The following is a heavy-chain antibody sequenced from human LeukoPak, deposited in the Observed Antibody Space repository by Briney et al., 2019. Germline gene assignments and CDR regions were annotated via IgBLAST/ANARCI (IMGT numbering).Heavy chain of an antibody. J-gene: IGHJ4*02. CDR2: ISAYNGNT. CDR3: ARDLDHGSGSYYKVEGDY. Sequence: ASVKVSCKASGYTFTSYGISWVRQAPGQGLEWMGWISAYNGNTNYAQKLQGRVTMTTDTSTSTAYMELRSLRSDDTAVYYCARDLDHGSGSYYKVEGDYWGQGTLVTVSS. CDR1: GYTFTSYG. D-gene: IGHD3-10*01. V-gene: IGHV1-18*01.